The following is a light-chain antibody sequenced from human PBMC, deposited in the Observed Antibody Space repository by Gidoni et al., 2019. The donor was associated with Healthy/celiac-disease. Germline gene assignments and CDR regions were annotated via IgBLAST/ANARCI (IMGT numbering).Light chain of an antibody. CDR3: QAWDSSVV. V-gene: IGLV3-1*01. Sequence: SYELTQPPPAPVSPGQPASITCSGDKLGDKYACWYQQKPGQSPVLVIYQDSKRPSGIPERFSGSNSGNTATLTISGTQAMDEADYYCQAWDSSVVFGGGTKLTVL. J-gene: IGLJ2*01. CDR2: QDS. CDR1: KLGDKY.